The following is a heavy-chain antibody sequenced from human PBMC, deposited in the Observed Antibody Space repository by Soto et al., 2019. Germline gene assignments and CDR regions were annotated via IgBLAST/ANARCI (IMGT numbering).Heavy chain of an antibody. V-gene: IGHV4-59*01. CDR3: ARSVAVPGAHIDY. J-gene: IGHJ4*02. CDR2: VYYTGST. Sequence: ETLSLTCSVSGGSISGSYWSWIRQSPGKGLEWLGYVYYTGSTNYSPSPRSRVSISVDTSKNEFSLRLSSVTAADTAVYFCARSVAVPGAHIDYWGQGTQVTVSS. D-gene: IGHD6-19*01. CDR1: GGSISGSY.